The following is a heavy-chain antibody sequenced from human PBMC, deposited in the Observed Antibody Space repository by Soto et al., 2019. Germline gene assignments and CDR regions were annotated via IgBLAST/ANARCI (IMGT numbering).Heavy chain of an antibody. V-gene: IGHV3-33*01. CDR2: IWYDGSNK. CDR3: ARGLYDSSGYYYPD. CDR1: GFPFSSYG. Sequence: GGSLSLSCAASGFPFSSYGMHWVRQAPGKGLEWVAVIWYDGSNKYYADSVKGRFTISRDNSKNTLYLQMNSLRAEDTAVYYCARGLYDSSGYYYPDWGQGTLVTVS. D-gene: IGHD3-22*01. J-gene: IGHJ4*02.